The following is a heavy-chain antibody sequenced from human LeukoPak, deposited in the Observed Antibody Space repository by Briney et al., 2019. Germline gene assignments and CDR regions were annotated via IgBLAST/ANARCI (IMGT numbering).Heavy chain of an antibody. CDR1: GYTPTSYV. J-gene: IGHJ6*02. CDR3: ARDPEVRDGSENYYNGMDV. Sequence: GASVKGSCKASGYTPTSYVIRWVRQAPGQGLEWVGGISAYNGNKNYAHKFPGRDTLTPDTYTRTPHMEMRSLRSDDTAVYYCARDPEVRDGSENYYNGMDVWGQGTTVSV. CDR2: ISAYNGNK. V-gene: IGHV1-18*01. D-gene: IGHD3-10*01.